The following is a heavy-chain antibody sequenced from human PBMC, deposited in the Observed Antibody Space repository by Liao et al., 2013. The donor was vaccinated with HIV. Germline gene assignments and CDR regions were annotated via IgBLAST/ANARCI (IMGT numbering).Heavy chain of an antibody. CDR3: ARDAPPRDIPFFVY. CDR2: IYYSGST. D-gene: IGHD2-15*01. CDR1: GGSIGSSSFY. J-gene: IGHJ4*02. Sequence: QLQLQESGPGLVKPSETLSLTCTVSGGSIGSSSFYWGWIRQPPGKGLEWIGSIYYSGSTYYNPSLKSRVTISVDTSKNQFSLKLSSVTAADTAVYYCARDAPPRDIPFFVYWGQGTLVTVSS. V-gene: IGHV4-39*07.